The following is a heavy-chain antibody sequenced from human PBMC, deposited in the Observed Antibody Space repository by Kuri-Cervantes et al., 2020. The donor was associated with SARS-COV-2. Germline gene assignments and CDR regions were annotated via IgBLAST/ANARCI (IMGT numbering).Heavy chain of an antibody. CDR2: INHSGST. CDR3: ASQVTIFGVEYDAFDI. Sequence: GSLRLSCAVYGVSFSGYYWSWIRQPPGKGLEWIGEINHSGSTNYNPSLKNRVTISIDTSKNQFSLMLSSMTAADTAVYYCASQVTIFGVEYDAFDIWGQGTTVTVSS. V-gene: IGHV4-34*01. J-gene: IGHJ3*02. D-gene: IGHD3-3*01. CDR1: GVSFSGYY.